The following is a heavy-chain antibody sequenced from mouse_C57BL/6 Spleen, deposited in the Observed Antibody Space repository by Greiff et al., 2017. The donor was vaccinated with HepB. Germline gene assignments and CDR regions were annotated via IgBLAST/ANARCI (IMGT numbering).Heavy chain of an antibody. CDR3: AYQFITTVVAHWYFDV. V-gene: IGHV1-82*01. D-gene: IGHD1-1*01. J-gene: IGHJ1*03. CDR1: GYAFSSSW. CDR2: IYPGDGDT. Sequence: QVQLQQSGPELVKPGASVKISCKASGYAFSSSWMNWVKQRPGKGLEWIGRIYPGDGDTNYNGKFKGKATLTADKSSSTAYMQLSSLTSEDSAVYFCAYQFITTVVAHWYFDVWGTGTTVTVSS.